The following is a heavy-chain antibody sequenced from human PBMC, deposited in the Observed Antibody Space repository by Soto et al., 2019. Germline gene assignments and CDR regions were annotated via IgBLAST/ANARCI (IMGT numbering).Heavy chain of an antibody. V-gene: IGHV3-23*01. J-gene: IGHJ4*02. CDR1: GFTFSSYA. Sequence: GGSLRLSCAASGFTFSSYAMSWVRQAPGKGLEWVSVISGSGGSTFYADSVKGRFTISRDNSKNTLYLQMNSLRAEDTAVYYCAKDARLKRNKTHDYFDYWGQGTLVTVSS. D-gene: IGHD6-6*01. CDR2: ISGSGGST. CDR3: AKDARLKRNKTHDYFDY.